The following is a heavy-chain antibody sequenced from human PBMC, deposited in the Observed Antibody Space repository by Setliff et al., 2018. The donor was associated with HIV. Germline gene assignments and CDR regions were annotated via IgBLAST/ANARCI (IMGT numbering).Heavy chain of an antibody. CDR1: GGSISSGGYY. D-gene: IGHD3-10*01. CDR2: IYYGGGT. J-gene: IGHJ4*02. CDR3: ARGSFIGDYYYFDY. Sequence: SETLSLTCTVSGGSISSGGYYWSWIRQHPGKGLEWIGCIYYGGGTYYNPSLKSRVTISVDTSKNQFSLKLSSVTAADTAVYYCARGSFIGDYYYFDYWGQGTLVTVSS. V-gene: IGHV4-31*03.